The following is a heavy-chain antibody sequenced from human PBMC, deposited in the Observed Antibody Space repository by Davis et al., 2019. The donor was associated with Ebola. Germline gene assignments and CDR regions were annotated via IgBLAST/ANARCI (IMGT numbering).Heavy chain of an antibody. CDR1: GFTFSSYW. CDR2: INSDGSST. D-gene: IGHD3-3*01. V-gene: IGHV3-74*01. Sequence: PGGSLRLSCAASGFTFSSYWMHWVRQAPGKGLVWVSRINSDGSSTSYADSVKGRFTISRDNAKNTLYLQMNSLRAEDTAVYYCAAPEYDFWSGTYGMDVWGQGTTVTVSS. J-gene: IGHJ6*02. CDR3: AAPEYDFWSGTYGMDV.